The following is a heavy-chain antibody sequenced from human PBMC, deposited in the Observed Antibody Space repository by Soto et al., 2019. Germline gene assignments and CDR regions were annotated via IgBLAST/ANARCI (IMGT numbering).Heavy chain of an antibody. D-gene: IGHD3-16*01. V-gene: IGHV3-9*01. CDR3: LKEMLQTETFEM. Sequence: EVQWVESGGGLVQSGRSLRLSCAASGFIFDDYAMHWVRQAPGKGLEWVSVISWNSGKIEYADSVRGRFIISRDNAKNSLYLQMNSLRPEDTAMYYCLKEMLQTETFEMWGQGTMVTVSS. CDR1: GFIFDDYA. CDR2: ISWNSGKI. J-gene: IGHJ3*02.